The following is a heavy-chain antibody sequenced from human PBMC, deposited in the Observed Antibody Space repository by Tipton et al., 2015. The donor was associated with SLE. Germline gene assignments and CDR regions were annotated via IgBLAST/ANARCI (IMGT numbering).Heavy chain of an antibody. V-gene: IGHV3-33*06. CDR2: IWYDGSNK. J-gene: IGHJ6*03. CDR1: GFTFSSYG. CDR3: AKDREGIAAVYYYYYMDV. Sequence: QLVQSGGGVVQPGRSLRLSCAASGFTFSSYGMHWVRQAPGKGLEWVAVIWYDGSNKYYADSVKGRVTISRDNSRNTLFLQVNSLRVEDTAVYYCAKDREGIAAVYYYYYMDVWGTGTTVTVSS. D-gene: IGHD6-13*01.